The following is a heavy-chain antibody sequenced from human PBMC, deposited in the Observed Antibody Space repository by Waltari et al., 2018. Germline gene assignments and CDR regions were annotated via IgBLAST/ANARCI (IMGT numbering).Heavy chain of an antibody. V-gene: IGHV3-74*01. CDR1: GFTFSDYW. Sequence: EVQLLESGGGLVQPGESLRLSCAASGFTFSDYWMHWVRQAPGKGLVWVSRVKSDWSDTDSADFAKCRFTISRDNAKNTLYLQMKGLRGDDTAIYYCTRGPRTGNYEYGLDVWGQGTMVTVSS. CDR2: VKSDWSDT. J-gene: IGHJ3*01. CDR3: TRGPRTGNYEYGLDV. D-gene: IGHD3-3*01.